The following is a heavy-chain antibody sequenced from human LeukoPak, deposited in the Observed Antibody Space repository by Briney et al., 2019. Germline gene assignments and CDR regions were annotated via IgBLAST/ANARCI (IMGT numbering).Heavy chain of an antibody. CDR1: GFTFDDYA. V-gene: IGHV3-9*01. CDR3: ASPRWN. D-gene: IGHD1-1*01. Sequence: GRSLRLSCAASGFTFDDYAMHWVRQAPGKGLEWVSGISWNSGSIGYADSVKGRFTISRDNAKNSLYLQMNSLRAEDTALYYCASPRWNRGQGTLVTVSS. J-gene: IGHJ4*02. CDR2: ISWNSGSI.